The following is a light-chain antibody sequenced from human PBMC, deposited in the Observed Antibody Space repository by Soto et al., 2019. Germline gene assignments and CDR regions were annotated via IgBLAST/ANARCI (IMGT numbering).Light chain of an antibody. CDR2: EGT. J-gene: IGLJ1*01. CDR3: CSYAGSTTYV. V-gene: IGLV2-23*01. CDR1: SRDVGSYDL. Sequence: QSALTQPASVSGSPGQSITISCTGTSRDVGSYDLVSWYQHHPGKAPKLMIYEGTKRPSGVSNRFSGSKSGNTASLAISGLQAEYEDDYYCCSYAGSTTYVFGTGTKLTVL.